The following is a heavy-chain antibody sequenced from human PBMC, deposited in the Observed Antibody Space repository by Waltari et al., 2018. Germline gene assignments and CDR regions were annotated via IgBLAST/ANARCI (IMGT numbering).Heavy chain of an antibody. Sequence: EVQLLESGGGLVQPGGSLRPPCAASGFTFGTYVMNWVRQAPGKGLEWVSSISDGGGIINYADSVKGRFTISRDNSKNTLYLQMNSLRVEDTAVYYCARASGVDYWGQGTLVTISS. V-gene: IGHV3-23*01. D-gene: IGHD3-16*01. CDR3: ARASGVDY. CDR2: ISDGGGII. J-gene: IGHJ4*02. CDR1: GFTFGTYV.